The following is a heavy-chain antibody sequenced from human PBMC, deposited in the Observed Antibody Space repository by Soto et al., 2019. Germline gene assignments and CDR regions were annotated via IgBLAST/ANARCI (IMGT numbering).Heavy chain of an antibody. CDR1: GFTFDDYA. CDR3: DKDGGRLYNGMDV. CDR2: ISWNSGHI. J-gene: IGHJ6*02. D-gene: IGHD1-20*01. V-gene: IGHV3-9*01. Sequence: EVQLVESGGGLVQPGRSLRLSCAASGFTFDDYAMHWVRQAPGKGLEWVSGISWNSGHIGYGDSVKGRFTISRDNAKNCQDLQGNIMRPEDTALYYCDKDGGRLYNGMDVWGQGTTVTVSS.